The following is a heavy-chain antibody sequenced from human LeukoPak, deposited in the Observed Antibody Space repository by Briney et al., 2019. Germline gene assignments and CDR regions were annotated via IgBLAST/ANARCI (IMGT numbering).Heavy chain of an antibody. CDR2: IKQDGSEK. Sequence: PGGSLRLSCAASGFTFSSYWMSWVRQAPGKGLEWVANIKQDGSEKYYVDSVKGRFTISRDNAKNSLYLQMNSLRAEDTAVYYCARDTYNKITMVRGVIDYWGQGTLVTVSS. J-gene: IGHJ4*02. CDR3: ARDTYNKITMVRGVIDY. D-gene: IGHD3-10*01. CDR1: GFTFSSYW. V-gene: IGHV3-7*01.